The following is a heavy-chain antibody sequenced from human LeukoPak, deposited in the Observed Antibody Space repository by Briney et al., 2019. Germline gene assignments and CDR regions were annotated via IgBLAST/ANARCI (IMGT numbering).Heavy chain of an antibody. V-gene: IGHV3-23*01. CDR2: ISGSGGST. Sequence: PGGSLRLSCAASGFTFSSYATSWVRQAPGKGLEWVSAISGSGGSTYYADSVKGRFTISRDNSKNTLYLQMNSLRAEDTAVYYCAKVYSYGYHYFDYWGQGTLVTVSS. J-gene: IGHJ4*02. D-gene: IGHD5-18*01. CDR1: GFTFSSYA. CDR3: AKVYSYGYHYFDY.